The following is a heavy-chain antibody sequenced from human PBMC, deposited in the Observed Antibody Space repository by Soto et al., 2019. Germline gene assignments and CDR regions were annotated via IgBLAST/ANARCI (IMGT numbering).Heavy chain of an antibody. J-gene: IGHJ4*02. CDR3: ARGGSGWPLDY. V-gene: IGHV1-3*01. Sequence: ASVKVSCKASGYTFTTYAMYWVRQAPGQRLEWMGWINAGNGDTKYSQKFQGRVTITSDTSARTAYMELSSLRSEDTAVYYCARGGSGWPLDYWGQGTLVTVSS. D-gene: IGHD6-19*01. CDR1: GYTFTTYA. CDR2: INAGNGDT.